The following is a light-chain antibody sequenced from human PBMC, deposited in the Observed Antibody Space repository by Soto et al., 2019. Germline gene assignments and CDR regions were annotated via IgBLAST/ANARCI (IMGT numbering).Light chain of an antibody. V-gene: IGKV3-20*01. CDR2: GAS. CDR1: QSVSSSY. Sequence: EIVLTQSPGTLSLSPGERATLSCRASQSVSSSYLAWYQQKPGQAPRLLISGASSRATGIPDRFSGSGSGTDFTLIISRLEPEDFAIYYCLQYGNSPITFGQGTRLEIK. J-gene: IGKJ5*01. CDR3: LQYGNSPIT.